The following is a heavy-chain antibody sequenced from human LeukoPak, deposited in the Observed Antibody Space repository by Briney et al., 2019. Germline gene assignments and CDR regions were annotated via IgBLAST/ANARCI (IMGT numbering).Heavy chain of an antibody. J-gene: IGHJ5*02. Sequence: ASVKVSYKVSGYTLTELSMHWVRQAPGKGLEWMGGFDPEDGETIYAQKFQGRVTMTEDTSTDTAYMELSSLRSEDTAVYYCATASNYDILTGYYREYNWFDPWGQGTLVTVSS. CDR3: ATASNYDILTGYYREYNWFDP. V-gene: IGHV1-24*01. D-gene: IGHD3-9*01. CDR2: FDPEDGET. CDR1: GYTLTELS.